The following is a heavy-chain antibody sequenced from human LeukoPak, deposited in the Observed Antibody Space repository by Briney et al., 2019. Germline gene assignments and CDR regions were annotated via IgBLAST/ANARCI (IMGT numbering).Heavy chain of an antibody. CDR3: ARAGNWHNDAFDI. J-gene: IGHJ3*02. V-gene: IGHV1-2*02. D-gene: IGHD1/OR15-1a*01. Sequence: GASVKVSCRASGYTFTGYYMHWVRQAPGQGLEWMGWINPNSGGTNYAQKFQGRVTMTRDTSISTAYMELSSLRSEDTAVYYCARAGNWHNDAFDIWGQGTMVTVSS. CDR2: INPNSGGT. CDR1: GYTFTGYY.